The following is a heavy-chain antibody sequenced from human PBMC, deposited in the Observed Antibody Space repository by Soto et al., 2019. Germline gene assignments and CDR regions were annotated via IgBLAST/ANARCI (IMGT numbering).Heavy chain of an antibody. V-gene: IGHV3-15*01. D-gene: IGHD3-22*01. CDR1: GFTFSNAW. CDR3: TPGLVVVIPSGMDV. CDR2: IKRKTDGGTT. J-gene: IGHJ6*02. Sequence: EVQLVESGGGLVKPGGSLRLSCAASGFTFSNAWMSWVRQAPGKGLEWVGRIKRKTDGGTTDYAAPVKGRFTISRDDSKNTLYLQMNGLKTEDTAVYYCTPGLVVVIPSGMDVWGQGTTVTVSS.